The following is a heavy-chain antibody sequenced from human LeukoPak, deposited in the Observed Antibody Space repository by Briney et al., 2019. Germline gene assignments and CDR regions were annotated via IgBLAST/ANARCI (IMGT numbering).Heavy chain of an antibody. J-gene: IGHJ4*02. CDR3: AIAHSSTWSPIPY. CDR1: GFTFSSYG. Sequence: GGTLRLSCAASGFTFSSYGMSWVRQAPGKGLEWVSTISGRGGGTYSADSVKGRFTISRDNSKNTLYLQMNSLRAEDTAVYYCAIAHSSTWSPIPYWGQGILVTVSS. V-gene: IGHV3-23*01. D-gene: IGHD6-13*01. CDR2: ISGRGGGT.